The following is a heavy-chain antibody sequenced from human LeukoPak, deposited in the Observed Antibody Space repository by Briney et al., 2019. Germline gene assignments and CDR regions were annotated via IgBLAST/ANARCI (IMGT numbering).Heavy chain of an antibody. CDR2: INPNSGGT. V-gene: IGHV1-2*02. D-gene: IGHD2-2*01. J-gene: IGHJ6*02. CDR3: ARCIVSTSWRGPYGMDV. Sequence: ASVMVSCKTAGYTFTDYYMHWVRQAPGQGLEWMGWINPNSGGTNYAQKFQGRVTMTRDTSISTAYMELSKLRPDDTAVYYCARCIVSTSWRGPYGMDVWGQGTTVTVSS. CDR1: GYTFTDYY.